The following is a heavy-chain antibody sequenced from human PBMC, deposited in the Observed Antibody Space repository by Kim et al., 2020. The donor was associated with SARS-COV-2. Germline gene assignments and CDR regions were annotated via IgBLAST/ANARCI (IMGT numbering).Heavy chain of an antibody. J-gene: IGHJ6*03. CDR2: INPNSGGT. V-gene: IGHV1-2*06. Sequence: ASVKVSCKASGYTFTGYYMHWVRQAPGQGLEWMGRINPNSGGTNYAQKFQGRVTMTRDTSISTAYMELSRLRSDDTAVYYCAREPPYYDILTCYPTDYYYYYMDVWGKGTTVTVSS. D-gene: IGHD3-9*01. CDR1: GYTFTGYY. CDR3: AREPPYYDILTCYPTDYYYYYMDV.